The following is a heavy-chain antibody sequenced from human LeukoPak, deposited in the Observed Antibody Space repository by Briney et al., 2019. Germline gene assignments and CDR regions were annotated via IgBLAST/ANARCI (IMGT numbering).Heavy chain of an antibody. CDR1: GFTFSTYS. V-gene: IGHV3-48*01. J-gene: IGHJ6*03. Sequence: TGGSLRLSCAASGFTFSTYSMNWVRQAPGKGLEWVSYISSSSGTIYYADSVKGRFTISRDNSKNTLYLQMNSLRAEDTAVYYCAKDSSSWYTSDYYYYMDVWGKGTTVTISS. D-gene: IGHD6-13*01. CDR2: ISSSSGTI. CDR3: AKDSSSWYTSDYYYYMDV.